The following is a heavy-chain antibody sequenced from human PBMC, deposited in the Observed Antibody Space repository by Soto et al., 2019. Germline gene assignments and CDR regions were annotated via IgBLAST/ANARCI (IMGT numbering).Heavy chain of an antibody. CDR2: IYYSGST. Sequence: PSETLSLTCTVSGGSISSGDYYWSWIRQPPGKGLEWIGYIYYSGSTYYNPSLKSRVTISVDTSKNQFSLKLSSVTAADTAVYYCARDFWEWLSPSHLQYYYYDGMDVWGQGTTVTVSS. CDR1: GGSISSGDYY. J-gene: IGHJ6*02. V-gene: IGHV4-30-4*01. CDR3: ARDFWEWLSPSHLQYYYYDGMDV. D-gene: IGHD3-3*01.